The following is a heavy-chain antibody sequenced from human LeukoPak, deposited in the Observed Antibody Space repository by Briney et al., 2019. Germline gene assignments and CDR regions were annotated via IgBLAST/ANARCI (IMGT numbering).Heavy chain of an antibody. D-gene: IGHD3-3*01. V-gene: IGHV3-21*04. J-gene: IGHJ4*02. CDR1: GFTFSSYS. CDR2: INSSSSYI. Sequence: GGSLRLSCAASGFTFSSYSMNWVRQAPGKGLEWVSSINSSSSYIYYADSVKGRFTISRDNAKNSLYLQMNSLRAEDTALYYCAKGVSRYYDFRSGPIDYWGQGTLVTASS. CDR3: AKGVSRYYDFRSGPIDY.